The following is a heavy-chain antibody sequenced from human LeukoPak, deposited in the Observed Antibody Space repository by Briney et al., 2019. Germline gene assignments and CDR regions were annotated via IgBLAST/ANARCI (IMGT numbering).Heavy chain of an antibody. V-gene: IGHV3-30-3*01. Sequence: GGSLRLSCVASGFTFSSYAMHWVRQAPGKGLEWVAVISYDGSNKYYADSVKGRFTISRDNSKNTLYLQMNSLRAEDTAVYYCARDLPAYDSSDYYYYGMDVWGQGTTVTVSS. D-gene: IGHD3-22*01. J-gene: IGHJ6*02. CDR1: GFTFSSYA. CDR3: ARDLPAYDSSDYYYYGMDV. CDR2: ISYDGSNK.